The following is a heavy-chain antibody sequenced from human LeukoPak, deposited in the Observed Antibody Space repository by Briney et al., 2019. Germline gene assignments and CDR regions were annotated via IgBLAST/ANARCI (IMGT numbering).Heavy chain of an antibody. V-gene: IGHV3-23*01. Sequence: GGSLRLSCAASGFTFSSYAMSWVRQAPGKGLEWVSAISGSGGSTYYADSVKGRFTISRDNSRNTLSLQMNSLRAEDTAVYYCARAYGSGWDNYFDYWGQGTLVTVSS. CDR3: ARAYGSGWDNYFDY. CDR2: ISGSGGST. D-gene: IGHD6-19*01. J-gene: IGHJ4*02. CDR1: GFTFSSYA.